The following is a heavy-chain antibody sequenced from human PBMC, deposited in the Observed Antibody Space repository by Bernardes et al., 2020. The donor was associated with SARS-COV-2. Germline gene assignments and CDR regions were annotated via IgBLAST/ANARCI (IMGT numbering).Heavy chain of an antibody. J-gene: IGHJ6*02. V-gene: IGHV3-66*01. CDR2: IYSGCST. D-gene: IGHD2-2*01. Sequence: GGSLRLSCAASGFTVSSNYMSWVRQAPGKGLEWVAVIYSGCSTYYADSVKGRFTISRDNAKNTLYLQMNSLRAEDTAVYYCARDKTSEVPAAMYYYYGMDVWGQGPTVTVSS. CDR3: ARDKTSEVPAAMYYYYGMDV. CDR1: GFTVSSNY.